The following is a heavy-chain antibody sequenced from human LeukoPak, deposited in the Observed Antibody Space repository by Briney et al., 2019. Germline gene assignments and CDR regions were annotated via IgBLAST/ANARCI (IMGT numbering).Heavy chain of an antibody. Sequence: GGSLRLSCAASGFTFSSYGMHWVRQAPGKGLEWVAVISYDGSNKYYADSVKGRFTISRDNSKNTLYLQMNSLRAEDTAVYYCAKDKYYDSSATYYYYYMDVWGKGTTVTVSS. V-gene: IGHV3-30*18. D-gene: IGHD3-22*01. CDR2: ISYDGSNK. CDR3: AKDKYYDSSATYYYYYMDV. J-gene: IGHJ6*03. CDR1: GFTFSSYG.